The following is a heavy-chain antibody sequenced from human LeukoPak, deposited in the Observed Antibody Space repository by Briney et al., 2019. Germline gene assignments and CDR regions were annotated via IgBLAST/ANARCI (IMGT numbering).Heavy chain of an antibody. D-gene: IGHD7-27*01. J-gene: IGHJ4*02. CDR1: GFTFSSYT. CDR2: ITTSGGNT. CDR3: AKDGGLWVSAHWGDS. V-gene: IGHV3-23*01. Sequence: SGGSLRLSCAASGFTFSSYTMSWVRQAPGKGLEWVSTITTSGGNTYYADSVKGRFTVSRDNSKNTLFLQMNSPRAEDTAVYYCAKDGGLWVSAHWGDSWGRGTLVTVSS.